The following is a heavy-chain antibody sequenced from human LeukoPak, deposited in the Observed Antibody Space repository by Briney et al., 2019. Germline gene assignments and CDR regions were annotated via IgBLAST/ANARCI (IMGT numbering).Heavy chain of an antibody. V-gene: IGHV3-30*04. D-gene: IGHD5-12*01. CDR2: ISYDGSNK. CDR1: GFTFSSYA. J-gene: IGHJ4*02. CDR3: ARALSGYDPFDY. Sequence: PGGSLRLSCAASGFTFSSYAMHWVRQAPGQGLEWVAVISYDGSNKYYADSVKGRFTISRDNSKNTLYLQMNSLRAEDTAVYYCARALSGYDPFDYWGQGTLVTVSS.